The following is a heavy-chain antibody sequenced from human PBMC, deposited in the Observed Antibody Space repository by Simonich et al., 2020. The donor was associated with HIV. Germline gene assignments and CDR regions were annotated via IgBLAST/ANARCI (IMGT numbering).Heavy chain of an antibody. CDR1: GGSFSGYY. CDR2: INHSDST. CDR3: AREPGDDYGDYLPLYYYYMDV. D-gene: IGHD4-17*01. J-gene: IGHJ6*03. Sequence: QVQLQQWGAGLLKPSETLSLTCAVYGGSFSGYYWSWIRQPPGKGLEWIGEINHSDSTNHTPSLKSRVTISVDTSKNQFSLKLSSVTAADTAVYYCAREPGDDYGDYLPLYYYYMDVWGKGTTVTVSS. V-gene: IGHV4-34*01.